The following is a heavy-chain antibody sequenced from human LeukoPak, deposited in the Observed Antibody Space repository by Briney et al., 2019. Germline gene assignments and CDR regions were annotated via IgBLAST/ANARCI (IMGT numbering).Heavy chain of an antibody. CDR3: ARMKGIAAAGNFDY. CDR1: GGTFTGYY. V-gene: IGHV1-2*02. CDR2: INPNRGGT. D-gene: IGHD6-13*01. Sequence: ASVKVSCKASGGTFTGYYMHWVRQAPGQGLEWMGWINPNRGGTNYAQKFKGRVTMTRDTSISTAYMELSRLRSDDTAVYYCARMKGIAAAGNFDYWGQGTLVTVSS. J-gene: IGHJ4*02.